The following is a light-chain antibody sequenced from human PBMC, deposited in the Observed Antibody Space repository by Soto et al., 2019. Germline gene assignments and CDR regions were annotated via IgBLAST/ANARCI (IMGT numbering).Light chain of an antibody. V-gene: IGKV2-40*01. Sequence: DIVMTQNPLSLPVTPGQPASISCRSIQSPLDSDDVNTYLDWYLQKPGQSPHLLIYTVSYRASGVPDRFSGSVSGTDFTLKISRVEAEDVGVYYCMQRIEFPLTFGGGTKVDIK. J-gene: IGKJ4*01. CDR1: QSPLDSDDVNTY. CDR2: TVS. CDR3: MQRIEFPLT.